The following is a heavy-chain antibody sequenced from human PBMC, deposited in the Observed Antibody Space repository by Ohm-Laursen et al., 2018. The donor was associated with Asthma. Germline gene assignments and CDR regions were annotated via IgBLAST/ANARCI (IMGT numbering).Heavy chain of an antibody. D-gene: IGHD2-8*01. Sequence: SDTLSLTCTVSGGSVSSGSYYWSWIRQPPGKGLEWIGYIYYSGSTNYNPSLKSRVTISVDTSKNQFSLKLSSVTAADTAVYYCATRSTMVYANGLAIYYGMDVWGQGTTVTVSS. CDR1: GGSVSSGSYY. CDR2: IYYSGST. J-gene: IGHJ6*02. V-gene: IGHV4-61*01. CDR3: ATRSTMVYANGLAIYYGMDV.